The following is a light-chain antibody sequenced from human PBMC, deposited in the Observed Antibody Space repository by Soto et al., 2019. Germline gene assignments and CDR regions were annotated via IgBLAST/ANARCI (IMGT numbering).Light chain of an antibody. J-gene: IGKJ1*01. CDR1: QSVSSRY. CDR3: QQYGSSPPWT. CDR2: GAS. V-gene: IGKV3-20*01. Sequence: EIVLTQSPGTLSLSPGERATLSCRASQSVSSRYLAWYQQKPGQAPRLLIYGASSRATGIPDRFSGSGSGTDFTLTSSRLEPEDCAVYYCQQYGSSPPWTCGQGTKVEIK.